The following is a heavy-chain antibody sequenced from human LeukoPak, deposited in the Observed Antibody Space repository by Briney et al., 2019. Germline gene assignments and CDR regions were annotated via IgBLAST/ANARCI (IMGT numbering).Heavy chain of an antibody. CDR3: AKDYVGYSSGWYGRVSRGKYFDY. D-gene: IGHD6-19*01. V-gene: IGHV4-39*07. J-gene: IGHJ4*02. CDR2: IYYSGST. Sequence: SETLSLTCTVSGGSISSSSYYWGWFRQPPGKGLEWIGSIYYSGSTYYNPSLKSRVTISVDTSKNQFSLKLSSVTAADTAVYYCAKDYVGYSSGWYGRVSRGKYFDYWGQGTLVTVSS. CDR1: GGSISSSSYY.